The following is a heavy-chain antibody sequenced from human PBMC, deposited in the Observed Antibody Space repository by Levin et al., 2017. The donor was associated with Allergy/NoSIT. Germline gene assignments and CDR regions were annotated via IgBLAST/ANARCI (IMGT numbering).Heavy chain of an antibody. Sequence: TGGSLRLSCAASGFDFSTYAMSWVRQAPGKGLEYVSSITEGGGTHTYYADSVRGRFTISRDNSANTLYLQLNNLRAEDTAVYYCATIWDYWGQGTLVSVSS. CDR2: ITEGGGTHT. J-gene: IGHJ4*02. CDR1: GFDFSTYA. V-gene: IGHV3-23*01. CDR3: ATIWDY. D-gene: IGHD3-16*01.